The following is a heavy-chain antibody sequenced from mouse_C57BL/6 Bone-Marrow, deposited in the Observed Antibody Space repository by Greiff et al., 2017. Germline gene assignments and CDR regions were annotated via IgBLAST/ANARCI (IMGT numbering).Heavy chain of an antibody. CDR2: IYPGGGYT. CDR1: GYTFTNYW. D-gene: IGHD1-2*01. J-gene: IGHJ4*01. Sequence: VQLQQSGAELVRPGTSVKMSCKASGYTFTNYWIGWAKQRPGHGLEWIGDIYPGGGYTNYDEKFKGKATLTADKSSSTAYMQFSSLTSEDAAIYYCGRGGYGGYAMDYWGQGTTVTVSS. CDR3: GRGGYGGYAMDY. V-gene: IGHV1-63*01.